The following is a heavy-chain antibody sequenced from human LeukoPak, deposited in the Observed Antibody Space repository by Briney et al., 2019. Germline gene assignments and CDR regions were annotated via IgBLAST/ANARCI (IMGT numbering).Heavy chain of an antibody. Sequence: GGSLRLSCAASGFTFSSYSMNWVRQAPGKGLEWVSSISSSSSYIYYADSVKGRFTISRDNAKNSLYLQMNSLRAEDTAVYYCARDVPSCTNGVCYVWHGYSYGKCDYWGQGTVVTVSS. CDR3: ARDVPSCTNGVCYVWHGYSYGKCDY. J-gene: IGHJ4*02. D-gene: IGHD2-8*01. CDR1: GFTFSSYS. CDR2: ISSSSSYI. V-gene: IGHV3-21*01.